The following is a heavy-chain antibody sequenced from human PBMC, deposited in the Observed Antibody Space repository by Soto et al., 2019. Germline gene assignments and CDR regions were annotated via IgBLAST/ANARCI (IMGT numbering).Heavy chain of an antibody. Sequence: SGGSLRLSCAASGFTFGSYWMSWVRQAPGKGLEWVANIKQDGSEKYYVDSVKGRFTVSRDNAKNSLYLQMNSLRAEDTAVYYCARDTYDMYFDYWGQGTLVTVSS. CDR3: ARDTYDMYFDY. CDR1: GFTFGSYW. D-gene: IGHD3-9*01. V-gene: IGHV3-7*03. CDR2: IKQDGSEK. J-gene: IGHJ4*02.